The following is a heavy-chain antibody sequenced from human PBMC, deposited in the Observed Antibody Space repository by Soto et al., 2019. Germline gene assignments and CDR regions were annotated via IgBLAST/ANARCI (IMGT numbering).Heavy chain of an antibody. CDR2: IIPIFGTA. D-gene: IGHD4-17*01. J-gene: IGHJ6*02. CDR1: GGTFSSYA. V-gene: IGHV1-69*01. CDR3: ATPHYGRPPYYYYYGMDV. Sequence: QVQLVQSGAEVKKPGSSVKVSCKASGGTFSSYAISWVRQAPGQGLEWMGGIIPIFGTANYAQKFQGRVTITADESTRTAYMEQSSLRSEDTAVYYCATPHYGRPPYYYYYGMDVWGQGTTVTVSS.